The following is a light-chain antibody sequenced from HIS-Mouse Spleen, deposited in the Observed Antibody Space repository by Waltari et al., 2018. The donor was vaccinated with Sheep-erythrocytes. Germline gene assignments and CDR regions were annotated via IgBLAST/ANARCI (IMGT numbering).Light chain of an antibody. J-gene: IGLJ3*02. V-gene: IGLV1-36*01. CDR1: SSHIGNHA. Sequence: QSVLTQPPSVSEAPRQRVTIPCSGSSSHIGNHAVNWYQQLPGKAPKLLIYYDDLLPSGVSDRFSGSKSGTSASLAISGLQSEDEADYYCAAWDDSLNGPVFGGGTKLTVL. CDR2: YDD. CDR3: AAWDDSLNGPV.